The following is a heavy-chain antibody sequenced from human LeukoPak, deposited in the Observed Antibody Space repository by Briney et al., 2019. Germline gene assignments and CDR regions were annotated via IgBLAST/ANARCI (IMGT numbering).Heavy chain of an antibody. CDR2: INSDGSST. J-gene: IGHJ6*02. CDR3: AKVFYYDSSGYPNYYYYYGMDV. V-gene: IGHV3-74*01. D-gene: IGHD3-22*01. Sequence: GGSLRLSCAASGFTFSSYWMHWVRQAPGKGLVWVSRINSDGSSTSYADSVKGRFTISRDNAKNTLYLQMNSLRAEDTAVYYCAKVFYYDSSGYPNYYYYYGMDVWGQGTTVTVSS. CDR1: GFTFSSYW.